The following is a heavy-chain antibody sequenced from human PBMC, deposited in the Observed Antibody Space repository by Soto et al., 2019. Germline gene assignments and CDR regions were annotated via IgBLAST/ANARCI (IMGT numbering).Heavy chain of an antibody. CDR3: ARGLRIVNTAMVSGFPLFSGRFDP. CDR1: GGSFSGYY. J-gene: IGHJ5*02. D-gene: IGHD5-18*01. Sequence: QVQLQQWGAGLLKPSETLSLTCAVYGGSFSGYYWSWIRQPPGKGLEWIGEINHSGSTNYNPSLKSRVTIAVDTSNNQFSLKLSSVTAADTAVYYCARGLRIVNTAMVSGFPLFSGRFDPWGQGTLVTVSS. CDR2: INHSGST. V-gene: IGHV4-34*01.